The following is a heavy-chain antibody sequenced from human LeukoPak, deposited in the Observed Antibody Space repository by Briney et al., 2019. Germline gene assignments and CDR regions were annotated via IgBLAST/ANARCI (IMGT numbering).Heavy chain of an antibody. Sequence: PGGSLRLSCAAPGFTFSSYAMSWVRQAPGKGLDWVSGISDSGDNTYFADSVKGRFTISRDNSKNTLYLQMNSLRAEDTAIYYCAKDRGYCSSTSCYFDYWGQGTLVTVSS. CDR3: AKDRGYCSSTSCYFDY. V-gene: IGHV3-23*01. CDR2: ISDSGDNT. D-gene: IGHD2-2*01. J-gene: IGHJ4*02. CDR1: GFTFSSYA.